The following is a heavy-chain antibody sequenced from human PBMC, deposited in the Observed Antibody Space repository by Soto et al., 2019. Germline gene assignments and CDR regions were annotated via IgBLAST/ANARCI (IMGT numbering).Heavy chain of an antibody. D-gene: IGHD3-10*01. V-gene: IGHV3-23*01. J-gene: IGHJ4*02. CDR3: AKVRRFGELRSLY. CDR2: IGVSGDTT. Sequence: EVQLLESGGGLVQPGGSLRLSCAASGFTFSSYAMRWVRQAPGKGLEWVSAIGVSGDTTYYADSVKGRFTISRDNSKNTLYLQMGSLRAEETAVYYCAKVRRFGELRSLYWGQGTLVTVSS. CDR1: GFTFSSYA.